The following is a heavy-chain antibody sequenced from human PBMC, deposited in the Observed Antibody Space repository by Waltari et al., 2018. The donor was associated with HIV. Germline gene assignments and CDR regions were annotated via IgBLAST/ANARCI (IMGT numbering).Heavy chain of an antibody. CDR1: GFTFRTYW. Sequence: EVQLVESGGVLVQPGGSLRLSCAASGFTFRTYWMHWVGQGPGKGLVWVSGIQNGGSSTGYADSVKGRFNISRDNDKNTLFLQMNSLRVEDTAVYYCTRDGGGHPFVGYGMDVWGQGTTVTVSS. CDR3: TRDGGGHPFVGYGMDV. V-gene: IGHV3-74*01. D-gene: IGHD3-16*01. CDR2: IQNGGSST. J-gene: IGHJ6*02.